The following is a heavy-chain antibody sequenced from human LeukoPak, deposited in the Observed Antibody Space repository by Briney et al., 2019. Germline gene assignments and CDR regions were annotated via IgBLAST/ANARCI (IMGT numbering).Heavy chain of an antibody. V-gene: IGHV4-34*01. CDR2: INHSGST. D-gene: IGHD2-15*01. J-gene: IGHJ4*02. Sequence: PSETLSLTCAVYGGSFSGYYWSWIRQPPGKGLEWIGEINHSGSTNYNPSLKSRVTISVDTSKNQFSLKLSSVTAAGTAVYYCARGRGWTGYYFDYWGQGTLVTVSS. CDR1: GGSFSGYY. CDR3: ARGRGWTGYYFDY.